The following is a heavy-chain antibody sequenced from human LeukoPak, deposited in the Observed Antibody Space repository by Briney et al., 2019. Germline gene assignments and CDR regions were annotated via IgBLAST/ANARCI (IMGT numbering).Heavy chain of an antibody. V-gene: IGHV1-69*01. Sequence: SVKVSCKASGGTFSSYAISWVRQAPGQGLEWMGGIIPIFGTANYAQKFQGRVTITADESTSTAHMELSSLRSEDTAVYYCARDYDFWSGYYTSRDYYYYMDVWGKGTTVTVSS. CDR3: ARDYDFWSGYYTSRDYYYYMDV. J-gene: IGHJ6*03. CDR1: GGTFSSYA. D-gene: IGHD3-3*01. CDR2: IIPIFGTA.